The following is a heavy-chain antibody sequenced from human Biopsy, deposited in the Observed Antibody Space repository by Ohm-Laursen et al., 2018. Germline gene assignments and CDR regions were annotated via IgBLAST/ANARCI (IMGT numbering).Heavy chain of an antibody. CDR1: GESFNGYY. Sequence: SDTLSLTCAVYGESFNGYYWSWIRQTPGKGLEWIGSIYYRGNTNYNPSLKSRVTISVDTSKNQFSLKLSSATAADTAVFYCARHGSQGYCTGGSCVDYWGQGALVTVSS. CDR2: IYYRGNT. V-gene: IGHV4-34*01. CDR3: ARHGSQGYCTGGSCVDY. J-gene: IGHJ4*02. D-gene: IGHD2-15*01.